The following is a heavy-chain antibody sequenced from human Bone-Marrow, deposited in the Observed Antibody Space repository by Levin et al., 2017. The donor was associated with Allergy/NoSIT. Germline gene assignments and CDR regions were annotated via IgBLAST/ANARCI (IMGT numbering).Heavy chain of an antibody. J-gene: IGHJ4*02. Sequence: PGGSLRLSCAASGFMFSNYGLHWVRQAPGKGLEWVAVISYDGSNKNYVDSVKGRFTISRDNSKNTVYLQMNSLRDEDTAVYYCAKERLRQAADFDHWGQGTLVTVSS. V-gene: IGHV3-30*18. CDR3: AKERLRQAADFDH. CDR2: ISYDGSNK. D-gene: IGHD6-13*01. CDR1: GFMFSNYG.